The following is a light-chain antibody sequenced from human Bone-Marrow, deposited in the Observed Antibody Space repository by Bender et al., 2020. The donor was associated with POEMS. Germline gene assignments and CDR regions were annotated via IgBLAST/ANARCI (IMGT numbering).Light chain of an antibody. Sequence: QSALTQPASVSGSPGQSITISCTGTSRDVGLYDYVSWYQQHPGKAPKLLIYDVSDRPSGISNRFSGSKSGNTASLTISGLQAEDEADYYCCSYAGFFGGGTKVTVL. J-gene: IGLJ2*01. CDR1: SRDVGLYDY. CDR2: DVS. V-gene: IGLV2-14*03. CDR3: CSYAGF.